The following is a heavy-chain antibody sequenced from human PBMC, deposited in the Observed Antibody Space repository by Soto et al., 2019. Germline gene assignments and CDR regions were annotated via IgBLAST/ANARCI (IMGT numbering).Heavy chain of an antibody. CDR3: VKDRGRSYKDFDC. Sequence: GGSLRLSCLASGFTFSTYAFHWVRQAPGKGLEYVSAISGDADSTYYADSVKDRFIISRDNSRNTLYLQMNSLRAEDTDVYYCVKDRGRSYKDFDCWGQGTLVTISS. D-gene: IGHD3-16*01. V-gene: IGHV3-64D*06. CDR2: ISGDADST. CDR1: GFTFSTYA. J-gene: IGHJ4*02.